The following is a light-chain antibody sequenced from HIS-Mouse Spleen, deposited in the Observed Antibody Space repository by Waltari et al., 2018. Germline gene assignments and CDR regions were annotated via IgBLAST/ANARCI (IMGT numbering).Light chain of an antibody. CDR1: KLGDKY. CDR2: QDS. V-gene: IGLV3-1*01. J-gene: IGLJ2*01. CDR3: CSYAGSSTVV. Sequence: SYELTQPPSVSVSPGQTASITCSGDKLGDKYACWYQQKPGQSPVLVIYQDSKRPSGIPERFSGSNSGNTATLTISGTQAMDEAVYYCCSYAGSSTVVFGGGTKLTVL.